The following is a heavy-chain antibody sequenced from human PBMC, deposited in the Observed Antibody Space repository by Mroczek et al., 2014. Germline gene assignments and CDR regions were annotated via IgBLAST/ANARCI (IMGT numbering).Heavy chain of an antibody. CDR1: GYTFTSYG. J-gene: IGHJ6*03. CDR2: ISAYNGNT. Sequence: SGAEVKKPGASVKVSCKASGYTFTSYGISWVRQAPGQGLEWMGWISAYNGNTNYAQKLQGRVTMTTDTSTSTAYMELRSLRSDDTAVYYCARVAGVTMIVVVIPGDYYMDVWGKGTTVTVSS. D-gene: IGHD3-22*01. V-gene: IGHV1-18*01. CDR3: ARVAGVTMIVVVIPGDYYMDV.